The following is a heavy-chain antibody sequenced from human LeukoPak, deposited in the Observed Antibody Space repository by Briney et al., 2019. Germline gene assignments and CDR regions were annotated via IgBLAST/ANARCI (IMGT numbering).Heavy chain of an antibody. Sequence: GGSLRLSCAASGFTFDDYAMHWVRQAPGKGLEWVSLISGDGGSTYYADSVKGRFTISRDNSKNSLYLQMNSLGTEDTALYYCAKDNAGYCSGGSCYSDYWGQGTLVTVSS. D-gene: IGHD2-15*01. CDR2: ISGDGGST. CDR3: AKDNAGYCSGGSCYSDY. CDR1: GFTFDDYA. J-gene: IGHJ4*02. V-gene: IGHV3-43*02.